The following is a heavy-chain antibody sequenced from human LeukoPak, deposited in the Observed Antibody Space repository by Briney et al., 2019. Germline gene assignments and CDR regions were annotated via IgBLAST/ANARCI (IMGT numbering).Heavy chain of an antibody. CDR3: ARGGGMDV. CDR1: GSTFSRYA. J-gene: IGHJ6*02. CDR2: ISVSGDNT. V-gene: IGHV3-23*01. Sequence: GGSLRLSCAASGSTFSRYAMSWVRQGPGQGLEWVSAISVSGDNTYYADSVKGRFTVSRDNSKNTLYLQMNSLRAEATALYYCARGGGMDVWGQGTTVAVSS.